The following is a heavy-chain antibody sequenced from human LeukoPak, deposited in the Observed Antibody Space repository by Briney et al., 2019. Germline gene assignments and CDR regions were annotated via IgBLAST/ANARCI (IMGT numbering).Heavy chain of an antibody. CDR3: ARLSSVPG. CDR2: IHPNSGGT. Sequence: ASVKVSCKASGYTFTGYYLHWVRPAPGQGLEWMGWIHPNSGGTHYAQKFQGRVTMTRDTSISTAYMELRSLRSDDTSLYFCARLSSVPGWGQGTLVTVSS. V-gene: IGHV1-2*02. CDR1: GYTFTGYY. J-gene: IGHJ1*01. D-gene: IGHD6-19*01.